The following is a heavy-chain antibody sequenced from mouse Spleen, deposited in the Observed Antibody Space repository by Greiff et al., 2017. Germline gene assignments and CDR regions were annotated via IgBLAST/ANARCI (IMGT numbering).Heavy chain of an antibody. CDR1: GYSITSGYY. V-gene: IGHV3-6*01. J-gene: IGHJ3*01. CDR3: ARDYYDGSFWFAY. CDR2: ISYDGSN. Sequence: ESGPGLVKPSQSLSLTCSVTGYSITSGYYWNWIRQFPGNKLEWMGYISYDGSNNYNPSLKNRISITRDTSKNQFFLKLNSVTTEDTATYYCARDYYDGSFWFAYWGQGTLVTVSA. D-gene: IGHD1-1*01.